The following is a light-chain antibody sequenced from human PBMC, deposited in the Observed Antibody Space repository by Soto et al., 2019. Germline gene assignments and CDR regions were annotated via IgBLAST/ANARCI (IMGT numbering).Light chain of an antibody. J-gene: IGKJ5*01. CDR3: QQYNNWPAIT. Sequence: IVMTQSPATLSLSPGERATLSCRVSQSVRSNLAWYQQKPGQAPRLLXYGAYTRATDIPARFSGSGSGTEFTLTISSLQSEDFAIYYCQQYNNWPAITFGQGTRLEIK. CDR2: GAY. CDR1: QSVRSN. V-gene: IGKV3-15*01.